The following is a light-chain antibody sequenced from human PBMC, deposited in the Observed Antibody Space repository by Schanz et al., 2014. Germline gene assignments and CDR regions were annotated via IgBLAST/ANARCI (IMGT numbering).Light chain of an antibody. V-gene: IGLV1-40*01. CDR1: SSNIGAGYD. Sequence: QSVLTQPPSVSGAPGQRVTVSCTGSSSNIGAGYDVHWYQQLPGTAPKLLIYGNNNRPSGVPDRFSGSKSGTSASLAISGLQSEDEADYYCAVWDDSLSGLVVFGGGTKLTVL. CDR2: GNN. J-gene: IGLJ2*01. CDR3: AVWDDSLSGLVV.